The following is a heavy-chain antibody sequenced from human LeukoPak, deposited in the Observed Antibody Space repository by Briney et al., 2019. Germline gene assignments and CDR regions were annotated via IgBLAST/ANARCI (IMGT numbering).Heavy chain of an antibody. CDR2: VNPSSGGT. Sequence: ASVKVSCKASEYTFIFHYIHWVRQAPGQGLEWMGWVNPSSGGTNYAQKFQDRVTMTRDTSISTAYMELSSLRSDDTAVYYCARTRSGKPDFWGQGTLVTVSS. CDR3: ARTRSGKPDF. CDR1: EYTFIFHY. D-gene: IGHD6-25*01. J-gene: IGHJ4*02. V-gene: IGHV1-2*02.